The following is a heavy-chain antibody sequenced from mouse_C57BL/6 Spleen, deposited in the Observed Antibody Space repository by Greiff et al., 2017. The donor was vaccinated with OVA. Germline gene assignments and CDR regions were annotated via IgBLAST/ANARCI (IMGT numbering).Heavy chain of an antibody. D-gene: IGHD1-1*01. CDR2: INPNNGGT. V-gene: IGHV1-26*01. CDR3: ARDYGSSYVGFAY. Sequence: EVKLQQSGPELVKPGASVKISCKASGYTFTDYYMNWVKQSHGQSLEWIGDINPNNGGTSYNQKFKGKATLTVDKSSSTAYMELRSLTSEDSAVYYCARDYGSSYVGFAYWGQGTLVTVSA. CDR1: GYTFTDYY. J-gene: IGHJ3*01.